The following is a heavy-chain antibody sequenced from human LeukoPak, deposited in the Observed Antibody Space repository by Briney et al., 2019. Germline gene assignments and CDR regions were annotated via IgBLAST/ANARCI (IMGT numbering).Heavy chain of an antibody. CDR3: ANNPFGYSYGPTNGNWFDP. V-gene: IGHV3-23*01. CDR2: ISGSGGST. D-gene: IGHD5-18*01. Sequence: GGSLRLSCAASGFTFSSYAMSWVRQAPGKGLEWGSAISGSGGSTYYADSVKGRFTISRDNSKNTLYLQMNSLRAEDTAVYYCANNPFGYSYGPTNGNWFDPWGQGILVTVSS. CDR1: GFTFSSYA. J-gene: IGHJ5*02.